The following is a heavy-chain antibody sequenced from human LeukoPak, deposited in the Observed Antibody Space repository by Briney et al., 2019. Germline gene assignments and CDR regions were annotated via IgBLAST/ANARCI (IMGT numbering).Heavy chain of an antibody. CDR3: ARSGPRCSSGWYPIPWFDP. D-gene: IGHD6-19*01. CDR1: GGSFSGYY. J-gene: IGHJ5*02. CDR2: INHSGST. Sequence: SETLSLTCAVYGGSFSGYYWSWIRQPPGKGLEWIGEINHSGSTNYNPSLKSRVTISVDTSKNQFSLKLSSVTAADTAVYYCARSGPRCSSGWYPIPWFDPWGQGTLVTVSS. V-gene: IGHV4-34*01.